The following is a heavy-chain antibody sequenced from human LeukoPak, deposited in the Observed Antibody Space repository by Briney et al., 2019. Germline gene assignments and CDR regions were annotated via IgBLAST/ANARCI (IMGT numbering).Heavy chain of an antibody. CDR1: GGSISSSSYY. CDR2: IYYSGST. J-gene: IGHJ4*02. CDR3: AREGLVEMATTN. Sequence: SETLSLTCTVSGGSISSSSYYWGWIRQPPGKGLEWIGSIYYSGSTYYNPSLKSRVTISVDTSKNQFSLKLSSVTAADTAVYYCAREGLVEMATTNWGQGTLVTVSS. D-gene: IGHD5-24*01. V-gene: IGHV4-39*07.